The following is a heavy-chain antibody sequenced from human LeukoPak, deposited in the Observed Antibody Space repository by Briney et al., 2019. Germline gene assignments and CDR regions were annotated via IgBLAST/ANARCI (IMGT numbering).Heavy chain of an antibody. Sequence: EASVKVSCKASGGTFSSYAISWVRQAPGQGLEWMGGIIPIFGTANYAQKFQGRVTITADESTSTAYMELSSLRSEDTAVYYCASTYDSSGFDAFDIWGQGTMVTVSS. D-gene: IGHD3-22*01. CDR1: GGTFSSYA. CDR2: IIPIFGTA. CDR3: ASTYDSSGFDAFDI. J-gene: IGHJ3*02. V-gene: IGHV1-69*13.